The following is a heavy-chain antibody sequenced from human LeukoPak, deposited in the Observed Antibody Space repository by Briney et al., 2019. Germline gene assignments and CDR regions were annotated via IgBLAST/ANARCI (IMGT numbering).Heavy chain of an antibody. J-gene: IGHJ2*01. CDR2: IYYSGST. V-gene: IGHV4-30-4*01. CDR1: GGSISSGDYY. D-gene: IGHD6-19*01. Sequence: SQTLSLTCTVSGGSISSGDYYWSWIRQPPGKGLEWIGYIYYSGSTYYNPSLKSRVTISVDTSKNQFSLKLSSVTAADTAVHYCARCAQWLVRGYFGLWGRGTLVTVSS. CDR3: ARCAQWLVRGYFGL.